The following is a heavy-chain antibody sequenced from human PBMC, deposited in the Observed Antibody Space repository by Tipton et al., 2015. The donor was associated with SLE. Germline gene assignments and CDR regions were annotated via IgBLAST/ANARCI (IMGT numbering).Heavy chain of an antibody. CDR1: GGSINTRYH. J-gene: IGHJ3*01. V-gene: IGHV4-39*07. CDR2: FHYSGAT. D-gene: IGHD3-22*01. CDR3: ARGSYFHHSRSAFDV. Sequence: TPSLTCTVSGGSINTRYHWGWIRQSPGKGLEWIGSFHYSGATYSKSSLKSRITVSIEASKNQFSLQLTSVTAADTAVYYCARGSYFHHSRSAFDVWGLGTMVTVSP.